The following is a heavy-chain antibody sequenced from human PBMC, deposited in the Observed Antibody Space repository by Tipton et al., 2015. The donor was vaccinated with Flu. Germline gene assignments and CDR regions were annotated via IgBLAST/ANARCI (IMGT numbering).Heavy chain of an antibody. CDR2: IYPGDSDT. CDR3: ARGDCTDTSCHFAFGL. V-gene: IGHV5-51*01. Sequence: QLVQSGADVKKPGESLRISCKASGYTFSTHWIAWVRQRPGKGLEWMGLIYPGDSDTTYSPAFQGHVTMSVDKSINTAYLQWNSLEASDTAMYYCARGDCTDTSCHFAFGLWGQGTLVTVSS. D-gene: IGHD2-8*02. CDR1: GYTFSTHW. J-gene: IGHJ4*02.